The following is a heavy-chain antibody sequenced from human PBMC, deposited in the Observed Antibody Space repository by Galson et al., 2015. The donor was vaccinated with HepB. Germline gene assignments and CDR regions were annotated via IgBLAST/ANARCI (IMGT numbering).Heavy chain of an antibody. CDR2: ISSDGSST. D-gene: IGHD2-8*01. CDR1: GLTFSNYW. J-gene: IGHJ4*02. CDR3: AKHTKAARFDC. Sequence: SLRLSCAASGLTFSNYWMHWVRQAPGKGLEWVSRISSDGSSTNYADSVKGRFTISRDNAKSTLCLQMNSLRAEDTAMYYCAKHTKAARFDCWGQGTLVTVSS. V-gene: IGHV3-74*01.